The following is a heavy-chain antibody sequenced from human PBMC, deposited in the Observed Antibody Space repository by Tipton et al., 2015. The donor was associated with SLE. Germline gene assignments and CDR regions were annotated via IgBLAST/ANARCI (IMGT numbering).Heavy chain of an antibody. Sequence: TLSLTCTVSGGSISSGCCYWSWIRQPSGRGLECSGYIYTSGSTNSTPTLKSRVTISVDMSKNQFSLKLSSVTAADTAVYYRARGNDYYYGMDVWGQGTTVTVSS. J-gene: IGHJ6*02. V-gene: IGHV4-61*09. CDR2: IYTSGST. CDR1: GGSISSGCCY. CDR3: ARGNDYYYGMDV.